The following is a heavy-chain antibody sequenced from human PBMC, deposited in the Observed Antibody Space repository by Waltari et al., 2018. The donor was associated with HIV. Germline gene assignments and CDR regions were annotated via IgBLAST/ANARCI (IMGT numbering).Heavy chain of an antibody. V-gene: IGHV3-7*01. CDR1: GINFNNYW. CDR3: VAPLD. CDR2: IKKDGSEK. J-gene: IGHJ4*02. Sequence: EVQLVESGGGLVQPGGSLRLSCAASGINFNNYWMNWVRQAPGKGLEWVANIKKDGSEKHYVDPVKGRFTISRDNAKKSLYLQMNSLRAEDTAVYYCVAPLDWGQGTLVTVSS.